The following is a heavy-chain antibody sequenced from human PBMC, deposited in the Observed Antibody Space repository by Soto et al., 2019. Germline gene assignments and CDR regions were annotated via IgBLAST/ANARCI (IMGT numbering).Heavy chain of an antibody. J-gene: IGHJ6*03. D-gene: IGHD3-9*01. Sequence: GGSLRLSCAASGFTFSSYWMSWVRQAPGKGLEWVANIKQDGSEKYYVDSVKGRFTISRDNAKNSLYLQMNSLRAEDTAVYYCARRYFDWLLQDYYYYYMDVWGKGTTVTVSS. V-gene: IGHV3-7*01. CDR1: GFTFSSYW. CDR2: IKQDGSEK. CDR3: ARRYFDWLLQDYYYYYMDV.